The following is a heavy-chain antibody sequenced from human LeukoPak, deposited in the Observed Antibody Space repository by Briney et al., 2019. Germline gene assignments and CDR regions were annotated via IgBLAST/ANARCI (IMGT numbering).Heavy chain of an antibody. J-gene: IGHJ4*02. CDR3: ARLDILTGYYFDY. CDR1: GGSISSSSYY. Sequence: SETLSLTCTVSGGSISSSSYYWGWIRQPPGKGLEWIGSIYYSGSTYYNPSLKSRVTISVDTPKNQFSLKLSSVTAADTAVYYCARLDILTGYYFDYWGQGTLVTVSS. CDR2: IYYSGST. V-gene: IGHV4-39*01. D-gene: IGHD3-9*01.